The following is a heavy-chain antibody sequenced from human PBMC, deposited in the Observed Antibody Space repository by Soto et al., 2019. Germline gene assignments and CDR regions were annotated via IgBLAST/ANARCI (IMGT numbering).Heavy chain of an antibody. J-gene: IGHJ4*02. D-gene: IGHD2-2*01. Sequence: QVQLQESGPGLVKPSGTLSLTCAVSGGSISSSNWWSWVRQPPGKGLEWIGEIYHSGSTNYNPSLKSRVTISVDKSTNQFSLKLSSVTAADTAVYYCARDETYCSSTSCYQDGDYWGQGTLVTVSS. CDR1: GGSISSSNW. V-gene: IGHV4-4*02. CDR3: ARDETYCSSTSCYQDGDY. CDR2: IYHSGST.